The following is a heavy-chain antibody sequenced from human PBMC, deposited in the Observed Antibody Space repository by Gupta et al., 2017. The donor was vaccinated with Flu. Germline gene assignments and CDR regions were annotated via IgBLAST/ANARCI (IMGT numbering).Heavy chain of an antibody. J-gene: IGHJ4*02. V-gene: IGHV3-30*18. CDR2: ILYDGSQK. CDR1: GFTFSSYG. CDR3: VKDQREYCDGGMCHPQIFHY. Sequence: QVQLVESGGGVVQPGRSMRLSCAVSGFTFSSYGMHWVRQAPGQGLESVARILYDGSQKFYADSVKGRFTISRDNSKSTVYLQMNSLRAGDTAVYYCVKDQREYCDGGMCHPQIFHYWGQGTLVTGSS. D-gene: IGHD2-15*01.